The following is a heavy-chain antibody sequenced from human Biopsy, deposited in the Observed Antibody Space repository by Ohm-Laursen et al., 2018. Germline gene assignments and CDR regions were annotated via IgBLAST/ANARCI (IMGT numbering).Heavy chain of an antibody. V-gene: IGHV4-59*11. J-gene: IGHJ1*01. CDR3: ARGSNEYGGLYFPH. D-gene: IGHD4-23*01. CDR2: ISHTGYT. CDR1: GGSFTGHY. Sequence: GTLSLTCTVSGGSFTGHYWTWIRQPPGKGLEWIGHISHTGYTSYKSSLKSRVTISLDTSRRHFSLRLTSLAAADTAVYYCARGSNEYGGLYFPHWGQGTLVTVSS.